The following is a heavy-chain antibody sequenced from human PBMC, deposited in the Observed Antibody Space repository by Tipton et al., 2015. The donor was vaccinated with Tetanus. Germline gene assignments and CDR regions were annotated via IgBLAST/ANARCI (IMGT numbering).Heavy chain of an antibody. Sequence: SLRLSCVASGFTFRSHAMSWVRQSPGKGLEWVSTISFSGDNTYYGDSGKGQFTISRDNSKNTLFLQMNSLRAEDTDVYYCTSSGIVGSGYRVDYWGRGTLVVVSS. CDR2: ISFSGDNT. J-gene: IGHJ4*02. CDR1: GFTFRSHA. V-gene: IGHV3-23*01. CDR3: TSSGIVGSGYRVDY. D-gene: IGHD1-26*01.